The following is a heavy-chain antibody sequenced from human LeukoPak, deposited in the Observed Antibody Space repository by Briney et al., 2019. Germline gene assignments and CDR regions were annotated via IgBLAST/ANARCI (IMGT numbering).Heavy chain of an antibody. J-gene: IGHJ6*02. D-gene: IGHD6-13*01. Sequence: GGSLRLSCAASGLTASHNVNNAMSWVRHAPGKGLEWVSYISSSGSTIYYADSVKGRFTISRDNAKNSLYLQMNSLRAEDTAVYYCARDQIGDWGIAAAVRYYGMDVWGQGTTVTVSS. CDR3: ARDQIGDWGIAAAVRYYGMDV. CDR1: GLTASHNV. CDR2: ISSSGSTI. V-gene: IGHV3-11*01.